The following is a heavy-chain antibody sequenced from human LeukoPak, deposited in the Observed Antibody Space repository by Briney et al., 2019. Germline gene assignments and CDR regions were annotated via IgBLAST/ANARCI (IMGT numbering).Heavy chain of an antibody. Sequence: ASVKVSCKASGYTFTSYGISWVRQAPGQGLEWMGWINPNSGGTNYAQKFQGRVTMTRDTSISTAYMELSRLRSDDTAVYYCARVKYSGSYPNFDYWGQGTLVTVSS. D-gene: IGHD1-26*01. V-gene: IGHV1-2*02. J-gene: IGHJ4*02. CDR2: INPNSGGT. CDR3: ARVKYSGSYPNFDY. CDR1: GYTFTSYG.